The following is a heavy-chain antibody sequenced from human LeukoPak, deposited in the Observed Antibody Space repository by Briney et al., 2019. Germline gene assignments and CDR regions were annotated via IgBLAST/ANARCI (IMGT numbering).Heavy chain of an antibody. D-gene: IGHD3-3*01. Sequence: AESLTLSCAASGFTFSSYGMHWVRQAPGKGMEWEAFIRYDGSNKYYADSVKGRFTISRDNSKNTLYLQMNSLRAEDTAVYYCARVQHFGVDWFDPWGQGTLVTVSS. J-gene: IGHJ5*02. CDR2: IRYDGSNK. CDR3: ARVQHFGVDWFDP. V-gene: IGHV3-30*02. CDR1: GFTFSSYG.